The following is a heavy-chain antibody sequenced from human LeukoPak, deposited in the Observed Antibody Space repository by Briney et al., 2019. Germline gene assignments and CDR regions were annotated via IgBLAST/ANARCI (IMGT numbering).Heavy chain of an antibody. CDR1: GGSISSGSYY. J-gene: IGHJ4*02. D-gene: IGHD6-13*01. CDR2: IYTSGST. V-gene: IGHV4-61*02. CDR3: ARVGGSSSHYFDY. Sequence: PSETLSLTCTVSGGSISSGSYYWSWIRQPAGKGLEWIGRIYTSGSTNYNPSLKSRVTISVDTSKNQFSLKLSSVTAADTAVYYCARVGGSSSHYFDYWGQGTLVTVSS.